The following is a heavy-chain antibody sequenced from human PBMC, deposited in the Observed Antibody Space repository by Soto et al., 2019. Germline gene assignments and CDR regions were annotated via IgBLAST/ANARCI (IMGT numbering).Heavy chain of an antibody. CDR2: ISLDGGST. J-gene: IGHJ6*02. D-gene: IGHD3-3*01. Sequence: GGSLRLSCAASGFTFDDYAMHWVRQAPGKGLEWVSLISLDGGSTYYADSVKGRFTISRDNSKNSLYLQMNSLRAEDTALYYCAKDIGMKRITIFGVVITSYGMDVWGQGTTVTVSS. CDR1: GFTFDDYA. CDR3: AKDIGMKRITIFGVVITSYGMDV. V-gene: IGHV3-43D*04.